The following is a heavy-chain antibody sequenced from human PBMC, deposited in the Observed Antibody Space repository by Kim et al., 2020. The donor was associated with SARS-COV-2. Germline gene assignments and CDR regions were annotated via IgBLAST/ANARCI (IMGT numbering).Heavy chain of an antibody. CDR1: GYSLTSYW. Sequence: GESLKISCKGSGYSLTSYWIGWVRQMPGKGLEWMGIIYPGDSDTRYSPSFQGQVTISADKSISTAYLQWSSLQASDTAMYYCARSRKVVVPAAMLGNPYSSSWYEGLTPYYFDYWGQGTLVTVSS. V-gene: IGHV5-51*01. CDR3: ARSRKVVVPAAMLGNPYSSSWYEGLTPYYFDY. D-gene: IGHD2-2*01. J-gene: IGHJ4*02. CDR2: IYPGDSDT.